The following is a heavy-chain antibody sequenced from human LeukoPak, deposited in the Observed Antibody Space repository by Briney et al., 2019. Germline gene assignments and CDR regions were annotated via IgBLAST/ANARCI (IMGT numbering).Heavy chain of an antibody. CDR1: GGSFSGYY. D-gene: IGHD3-3*01. Sequence: SKTLSLTCAVYGGSFSGYYWSWIRQPPGKGLEWIGEINHSGSTNYNPSLKSRVTISVDTSKNQFSLKLSSVTAADTAVYYCARDNYIVYYDFWSGYYRYFDYWGQGTLVTVSS. V-gene: IGHV4-34*01. CDR2: INHSGST. CDR3: ARDNYIVYYDFWSGYYRYFDY. J-gene: IGHJ4*02.